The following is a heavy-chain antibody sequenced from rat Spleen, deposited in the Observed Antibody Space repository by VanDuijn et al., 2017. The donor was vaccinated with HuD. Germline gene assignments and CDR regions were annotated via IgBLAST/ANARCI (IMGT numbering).Heavy chain of an antibody. CDR2: ITSGCSNT. Sequence: EVQLVESGGGLVQPGRSLKLSCAASGFTFSSFAMAWVRQAPKKGLEWVATITSGCSNTYYPDSVKGRFTISRDNAKSTLYLQMDSLRSEDTATYYCAKAHRDGTYYYPGDYWGQGVMVTVSS. D-gene: IGHD1-12*02. CDR1: GFTFSSFA. V-gene: IGHV5-25*01. CDR3: AKAHRDGTYYYPGDY. J-gene: IGHJ2*01.